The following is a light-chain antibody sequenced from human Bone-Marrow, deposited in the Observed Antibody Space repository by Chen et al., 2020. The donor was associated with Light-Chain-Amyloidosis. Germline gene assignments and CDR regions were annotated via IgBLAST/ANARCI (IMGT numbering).Light chain of an antibody. CDR1: QFISNY. V-gene: IGKV1-39*01. J-gene: IGKJ5*01. CDR3: QQSYSTLPIT. CDR2: TAS. Sequence: DIQMTKSPSSLSASVGDRVIITCRASQFISNYLNWYQQKPGKAPKLLIYTASSLQSGVPSRFSGSGSGTDFTLTISSLQPEDFATYYCQQSYSTLPITFGQGTRLEIK.